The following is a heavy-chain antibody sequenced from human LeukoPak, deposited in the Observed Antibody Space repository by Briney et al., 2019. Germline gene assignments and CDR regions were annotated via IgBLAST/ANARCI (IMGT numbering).Heavy chain of an antibody. CDR3: ATEPPDYYYGMDV. CDR2: IFNSGST. J-gene: IGHJ6*02. V-gene: IGHV4-39*07. CDR1: GGSVSSNPYY. Sequence: PSETLSLTCIVSGGSVSSNPYYWGWIRQPPGKELEWIGSIFNSGSTYYNPSLKSRVTISVDTSKNQFSLKLSSVTAADTAVYYCATEPPDYYYGMDVWGQGTTVTVSS.